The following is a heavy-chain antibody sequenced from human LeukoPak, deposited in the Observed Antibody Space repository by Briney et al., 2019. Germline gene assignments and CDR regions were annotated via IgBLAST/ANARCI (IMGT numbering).Heavy chain of an antibody. CDR1: GGSISSGDYY. CDR2: IYYSGST. J-gene: IGHJ6*03. V-gene: IGHV4-30-4*02. Sequence: SETLSLTCTVSGGSISSGDYYWAWIRQPPGKGLEWIGFIYYSGSTYYNPSLKSRVTISVDTSKNQFSLKLSSVTAADTAVYYCARVPPRRYYYYMDVWGKGTTVTVSS. CDR3: ARVPPRRYYYYMDV.